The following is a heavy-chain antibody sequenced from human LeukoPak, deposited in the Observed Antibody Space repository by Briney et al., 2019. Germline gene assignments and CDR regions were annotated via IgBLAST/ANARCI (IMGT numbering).Heavy chain of an antibody. D-gene: IGHD3-3*01. J-gene: IGHJ4*02. CDR3: ARAIFGVVIHFDY. CDR2: IIPIFGTA. CDR1: GGTFSSYA. V-gene: IGHV1-69*13. Sequence: SVKVSCKASGGTFSSYAISWVRQAPGQGLEGMGGIIPIFGTANYAQKFQGRVTITADESTSTAYMELSSLRSEDTAVYYCARAIFGVVIHFDYWGQGTLVTVSS.